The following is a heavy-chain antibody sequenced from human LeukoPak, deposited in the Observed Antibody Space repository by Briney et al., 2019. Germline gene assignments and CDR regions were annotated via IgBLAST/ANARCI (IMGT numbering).Heavy chain of an antibody. Sequence: GESLKISCKASGYSFTTYWIGWVRQVPGKGLEWVGIIYPADSTAKYSPSFQGQVTISVDKSISTAYLQWSRLEASDTAVFYCARSDYGDSPNDYWGQGTLVTVSS. CDR3: ARSDYGDSPNDY. J-gene: IGHJ4*02. CDR2: IYPADSTA. D-gene: IGHD4-17*01. CDR1: GYSFTTYW. V-gene: IGHV5-51*01.